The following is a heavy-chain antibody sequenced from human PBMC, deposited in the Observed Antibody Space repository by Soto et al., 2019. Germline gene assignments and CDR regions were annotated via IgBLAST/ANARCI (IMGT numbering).Heavy chain of an antibody. CDR3: ARDRDCSGGSCTHTDDY. J-gene: IGHJ4*02. Sequence: SVKVSCKASGGTFSSYAISWVRQAPGQGLEWMGGIIPIFGTANYAQKFQGRVTITADESTSTAYMELSSLRSEDTAVYYCARDRDCSGGSCTHTDDYWGQGTLVTVSS. CDR1: GGTFSSYA. V-gene: IGHV1-69*13. D-gene: IGHD2-15*01. CDR2: IIPIFGTA.